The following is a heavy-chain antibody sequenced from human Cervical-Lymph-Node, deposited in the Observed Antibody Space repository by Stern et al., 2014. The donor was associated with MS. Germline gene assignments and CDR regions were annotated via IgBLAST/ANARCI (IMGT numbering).Heavy chain of an antibody. J-gene: IGHJ5*02. CDR3: ARIEGSSSWYSWFDP. Sequence: VQLVESGAEVKKPGASVKVYCKASGYTFTSSGISWVRQAPGQGLEWMGWISAYNGNQNYAQKLQGRVTMTTDTSTSTAYMELRSLRSDDTAVYYCARIEGSSSWYSWFDPWGQGTLVTVSS. CDR1: GYTFTSSG. D-gene: IGHD6-13*01. V-gene: IGHV1-18*01. CDR2: ISAYNGNQ.